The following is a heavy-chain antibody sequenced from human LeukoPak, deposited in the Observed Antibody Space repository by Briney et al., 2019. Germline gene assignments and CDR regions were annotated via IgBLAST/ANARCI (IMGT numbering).Heavy chain of an antibody. CDR1: GFTFSSSG. CDR3: VKDRSTYYAFDI. D-gene: IGHD1-1*01. Sequence: GGSLRLSCAASGFTFSSSGIHWVRQAPDKGLEWVALISYDGIDKFYADSVKGRFTISRDNSKNTMYLQMNSLRPEDTAVYYCVKDRSTYYAFDIWGQGTKVTVSS. J-gene: IGHJ3*02. CDR2: ISYDGIDK. V-gene: IGHV3-30*18.